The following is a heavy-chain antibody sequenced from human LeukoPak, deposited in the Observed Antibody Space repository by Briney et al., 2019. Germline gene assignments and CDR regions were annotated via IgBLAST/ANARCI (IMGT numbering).Heavy chain of an antibody. CDR2: IYYSGST. J-gene: IGHJ6*03. CDR1: GGSIISTTYY. V-gene: IGHV4-39*01. D-gene: IGHD3-10*01. CDR3: AGHRGSYYFYMDV. Sequence: SETLSLTCTVSGGSIISTTYYWGWIRQPPGKGLEWIGRIYYSGSTYYNPSLKSRVTISVDTPKNQFSLKMRSETAADTAIYYCAGHRGSYYFYMDVWGKGTTVTVSS.